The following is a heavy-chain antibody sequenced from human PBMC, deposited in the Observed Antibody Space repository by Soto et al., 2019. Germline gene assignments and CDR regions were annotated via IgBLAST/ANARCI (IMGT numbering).Heavy chain of an antibody. V-gene: IGHV4-4*02. J-gene: IGHJ3*02. CDR2: IYHSGST. CDR1: GDSISRSYW. Sequence: SETLSLTCAVAGDSISRSYWWSWVRQFPGKGLEWIGEIYHSGSTIYNPSLQSRVTLSVDKSKNEFSLKMSSVTAADTAVYYCTSKFGQLLADAFDIWCQGTMVTVSS. D-gene: IGHD3-10*01. CDR3: TSKFGQLLADAFDI.